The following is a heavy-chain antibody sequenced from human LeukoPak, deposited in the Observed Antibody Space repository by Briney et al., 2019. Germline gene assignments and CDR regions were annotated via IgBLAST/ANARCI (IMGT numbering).Heavy chain of an antibody. Sequence: GGSLRLSCAASGVTFSDYYMIWIRQAPGKGLEWVSYISTSGSTIYYADSVKGRFTISRDNPKNSLYLQINSLRAEDTAVYYCARLTYYSDSSGLDYWGQGTLVTVSS. CDR3: ARLTYYSDSSGLDY. V-gene: IGHV3-11*01. D-gene: IGHD3-22*01. CDR2: ISTSGSTI. CDR1: GVTFSDYY. J-gene: IGHJ4*02.